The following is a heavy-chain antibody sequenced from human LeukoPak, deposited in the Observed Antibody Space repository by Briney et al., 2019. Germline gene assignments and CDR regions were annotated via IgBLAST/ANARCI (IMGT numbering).Heavy chain of an antibody. CDR1: GFTFAKFA. CDR3: AKDRSYSSSWYAGGD. CDR2: ISGSGGNT. J-gene: IGHJ4*02. D-gene: IGHD6-13*01. V-gene: IGHV3-23*01. Sequence: GGSLRLSCAISGFTFAKFAMSWVRQAPGKGLEWVSTISGSGGNTYYADSVTGRFTISRDNSKNTLYLQMNSLRAEDTAVYYCAKDRSYSSSWYAGGDWGQGTLVTVSS.